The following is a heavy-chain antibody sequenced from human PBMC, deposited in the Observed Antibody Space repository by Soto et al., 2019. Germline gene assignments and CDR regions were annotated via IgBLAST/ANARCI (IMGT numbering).Heavy chain of an antibody. CDR2: INPNSGGT. CDR3: ARDDTTVTTKY. Sequence: QVQLVQSGTEVKKPGAAVKVSCKASGYIFSDYHIYWVRQAPGQGLEWLGWINPNSGGTRYAQKLQGRVTLTRDTSISTAYMEVNSLRYDDTAVYYCARDDTTVTTKYWGPRTLVTVSS. CDR1: GYIFSDYH. D-gene: IGHD4-4*01. V-gene: IGHV1-2*02. J-gene: IGHJ4*02.